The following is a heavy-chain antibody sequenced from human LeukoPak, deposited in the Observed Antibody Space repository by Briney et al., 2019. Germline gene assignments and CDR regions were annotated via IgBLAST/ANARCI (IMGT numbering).Heavy chain of an antibody. CDR1: GGSISSSSYY. D-gene: IGHD6-13*01. CDR3: ARTYSSSWYKEFGY. Sequence: SETLSLTCTVSGGSISSSSYYWDWIRQPPGKGLEWIGSIYYSGSTYYNPSLKSRVTISVDTSKNQFSLKLSSVTAADTAVYYCARTYSSSWYKEFGYWGQGTLVTVSS. J-gene: IGHJ4*02. CDR2: IYYSGST. V-gene: IGHV4-39*01.